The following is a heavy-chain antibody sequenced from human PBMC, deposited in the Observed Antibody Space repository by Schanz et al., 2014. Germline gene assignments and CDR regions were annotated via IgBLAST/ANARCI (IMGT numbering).Heavy chain of an antibody. CDR1: GYTFVSYS. CDR3: ARGRGFYDY. D-gene: IGHD3-10*01. CDR2: INPSGGGT. Sequence: VQLVQSGAEVKRPGASVKVSCKASGYTFVSYSMHWVRQAPGQGLEWMGIINPSGGGTSYAQRFQGRVSITADTSTNTAYMELSSLTSEDTAVHYCARGRGFYDYWGQGTLVTVSS. J-gene: IGHJ4*02. V-gene: IGHV1-46*01.